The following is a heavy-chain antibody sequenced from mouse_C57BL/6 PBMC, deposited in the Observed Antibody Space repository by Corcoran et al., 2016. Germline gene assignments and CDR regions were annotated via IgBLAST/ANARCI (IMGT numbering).Heavy chain of an antibody. CDR1: GYTFTSYG. Sequence: QVQLQQSGAELARPGASVKLSCKASGYTFTSYGISWVKQRTGQGLEWIGEIYPRSGNTYYNEKFKGKATLTADKSSSTAYMELRSLTSEDSAVYFWARRVYDYDGGYAMDYWGQGTSVTVSS. CDR2: IYPRSGNT. V-gene: IGHV1-81*01. D-gene: IGHD2-4*01. J-gene: IGHJ4*01. CDR3: ARRVYDYDGGYAMDY.